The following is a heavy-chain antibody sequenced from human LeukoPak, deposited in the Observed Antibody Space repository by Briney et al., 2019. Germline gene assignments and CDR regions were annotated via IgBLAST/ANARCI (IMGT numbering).Heavy chain of an antibody. CDR2: VSGSGDRT. J-gene: IGHJ4*02. D-gene: IGHD3-3*01. V-gene: IGHV3-23*01. Sequence: PGGSLRLSCAASGFTFSSYAMTWVRQAPGKGPEWVSAVSGSGDRTIYADSVKGRFTISRDNSKNTLSLQMNSLKAEDTALYYCAKELWEGSGYLDYWGQGILVTVSS. CDR1: GFTFSSYA. CDR3: AKELWEGSGYLDY.